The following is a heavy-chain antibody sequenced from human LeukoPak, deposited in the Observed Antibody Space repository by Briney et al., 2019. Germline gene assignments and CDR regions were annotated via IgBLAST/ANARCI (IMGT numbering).Heavy chain of an antibody. J-gene: IGHJ5*02. Sequence: ASVKVSCKASGYTFTGYYMHWVRQAPGQGLEWMGWINPNSGGTNYAQKFQGRVTMTRDTSISTAYMELSRLRSDVTAVYYCAREGYCSSTSCYDETGNWFDPWGQGTLVTVSS. CDR3: AREGYCSSTSCYDETGNWFDP. V-gene: IGHV1-2*02. CDR1: GYTFTGYY. CDR2: INPNSGGT. D-gene: IGHD2-2*01.